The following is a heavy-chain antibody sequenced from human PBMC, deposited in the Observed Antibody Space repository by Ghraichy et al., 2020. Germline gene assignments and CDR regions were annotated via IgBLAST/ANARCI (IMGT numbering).Heavy chain of an antibody. Sequence: GGSLRLSCAASGFTFSSYGMHWVRQAPGKGLEWVAVISYDGSNKYYADSVKGRFTISRDNSKNTLYLQMNSLRAEDTAVYYCAKDSSSAKFRSSWYGGYFDYWGQGTLVTVSS. CDR3: AKDSSSAKFRSSWYGGYFDY. CDR2: ISYDGSNK. CDR1: GFTFSSYG. J-gene: IGHJ4*02. D-gene: IGHD6-13*01. V-gene: IGHV3-30*18.